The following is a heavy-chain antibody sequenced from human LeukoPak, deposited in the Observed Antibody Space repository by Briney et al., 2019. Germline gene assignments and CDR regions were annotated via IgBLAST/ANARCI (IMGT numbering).Heavy chain of an antibody. D-gene: IGHD6-19*01. CDR1: GYTFTGYY. V-gene: IGHV1-2*02. Sequence: ASVKVSCKASGYTFTGYYTHWVRQAPGQGLEWMGWINPNSGGTNYAQKFQGRVTMTRDTSISTAYMELSRLRSDDTAVYYCARGRPKPGIAVAGTPNPLCYWGQGTLVTVSS. CDR2: INPNSGGT. CDR3: ARGRPKPGIAVAGTPNPLCY. J-gene: IGHJ4*02.